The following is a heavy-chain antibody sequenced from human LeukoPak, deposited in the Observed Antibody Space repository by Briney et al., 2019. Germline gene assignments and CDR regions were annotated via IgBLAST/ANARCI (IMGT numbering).Heavy chain of an antibody. Sequence: PSETLSLTCTVSGGSISSDYWNWIRQPPGKGLEWIGYIYYRGNTNYNPSLKSRVSISVHTSKKQFSLKVSSVTTADTAIYYCARGVGAAGSIDIWGQGTMVTVSS. D-gene: IGHD6-13*01. CDR1: GGSISSDY. V-gene: IGHV4-59*01. J-gene: IGHJ3*02. CDR3: ARGVGAAGSIDI. CDR2: IYYRGNT.